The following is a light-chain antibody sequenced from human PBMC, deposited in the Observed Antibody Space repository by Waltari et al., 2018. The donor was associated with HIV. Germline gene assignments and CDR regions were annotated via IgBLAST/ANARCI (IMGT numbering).Light chain of an antibody. V-gene: IGLV2-14*01. CDR3: SSYTSSSTNYV. Sequence: QSALTQPASVSGSPGQSITISCTGTSSDVGGSNYVSWYQHHPGKAPKLMIYEVSNRPSGVSRRFSGSKSGNTASLTISGLQAEDEADYYCSSYTSSSTNYVFGPGTKVTVL. CDR1: SSDVGGSNY. J-gene: IGLJ1*01. CDR2: EVS.